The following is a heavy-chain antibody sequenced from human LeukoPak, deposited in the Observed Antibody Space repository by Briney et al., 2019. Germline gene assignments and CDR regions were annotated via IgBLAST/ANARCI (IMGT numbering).Heavy chain of an antibody. D-gene: IGHD3-10*02. CDR3: ADLGSTMIGGV. Sequence: GASVKVSCKASGYSFTSHYMHWVRQAPGQGLEWMGIINPSGGSTSYAYSVKGRFTISRDNAKNSIYLQMNSLRAEDTAVYYCADLGSTMIGGVWGKGTTVTISS. CDR1: GYSFTSHY. V-gene: IGHV1-46*04. J-gene: IGHJ6*04. CDR2: INPSGGST.